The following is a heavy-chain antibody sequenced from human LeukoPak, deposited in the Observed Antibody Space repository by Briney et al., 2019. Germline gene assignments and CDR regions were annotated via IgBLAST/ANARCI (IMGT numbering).Heavy chain of an antibody. CDR3: ARGGAFGYYYYYMDV. CDR1: GGTFSSYA. V-gene: IGHV1-69*06. D-gene: IGHD2/OR15-2a*01. CDR2: IIPIFGTA. J-gene: IGHJ6*03. Sequence: ASVKVSCKASGGTFSSYAISWVRQAPGQGLEWMGGIIPIFGTANYAQKFQGRVTITADKSTSTAYMELSSLRSEDTAVYYCARGGAFGYYYYYMDVWGKGTTVTISS.